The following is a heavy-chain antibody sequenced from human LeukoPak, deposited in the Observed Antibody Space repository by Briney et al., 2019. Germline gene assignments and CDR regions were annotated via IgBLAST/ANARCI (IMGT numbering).Heavy chain of an antibody. CDR2: ISPTGSST. V-gene: IGHV1-46*01. CDR1: GFTFTNYY. Sequence: ASVKVSCKASGFTFTNYYMHWVRQAPGQGLEWMGLISPTGSSTNYAQKFRGRVTMTRDTSTTTVYMELSSLRSEDTAVYYCAREESGGYFDCWGQGTLVTVSS. CDR3: AREESGGYFDC. D-gene: IGHD2-8*02. J-gene: IGHJ4*02.